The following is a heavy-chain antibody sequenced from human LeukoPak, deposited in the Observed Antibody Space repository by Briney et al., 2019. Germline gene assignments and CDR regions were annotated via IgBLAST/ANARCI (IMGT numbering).Heavy chain of an antibody. Sequence: ASVKVPCKASGYTFTSYGISWVRQAPGQGLEWMGWISVYNGNTNYAQKLQGRVTMTTETSTSTTYMELRSLRSDDTAVYYCARDSVPAALGGSDYWGQGTLVTVSS. J-gene: IGHJ4*02. CDR2: ISVYNGNT. D-gene: IGHD2-2*01. CDR3: ARDSVPAALGGSDY. V-gene: IGHV1-18*01. CDR1: GYTFTSYG.